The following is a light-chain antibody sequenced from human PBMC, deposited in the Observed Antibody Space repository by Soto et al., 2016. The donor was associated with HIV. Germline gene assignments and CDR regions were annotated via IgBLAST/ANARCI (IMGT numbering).Light chain of an antibody. CDR1: NIGRVP. J-gene: IGLJ3*02. CDR2: ESS. CDR3: QVWDSRNDHRV. V-gene: IGLV3-21*04. Sequence: SYVLAQPPSVSVAPGETARISCGGDNIGRVPVQWYQQRPGQAPVMVIFESSDRPAGIPERFSGSNSGNMATLTIIRVEAGDEADYHCQVWDSRNDHRVFGGGTKLTVL.